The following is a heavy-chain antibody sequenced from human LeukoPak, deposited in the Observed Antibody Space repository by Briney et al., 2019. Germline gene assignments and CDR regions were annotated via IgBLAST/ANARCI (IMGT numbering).Heavy chain of an antibody. D-gene: IGHD6-6*01. V-gene: IGHV3-74*01. CDR3: ARDGLPAARDI. Sequence: GVSLRLYCGGSGFIFIQFGVQWVRQVQGKGLVWVSRINCDGSSTNYADSVKGRFTISRDNAKNTLYLQMNSLRAEDTAVYYCARDGLPAARDIWGQGTMVTVSS. J-gene: IGHJ3*02. CDR2: INCDGSST. CDR1: GFIFIQFG.